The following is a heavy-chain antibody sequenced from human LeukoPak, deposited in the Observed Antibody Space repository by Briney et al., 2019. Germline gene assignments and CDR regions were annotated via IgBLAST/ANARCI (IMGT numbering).Heavy chain of an antibody. CDR1: GFTFSSYA. D-gene: IGHD3-22*01. CDR2: ISYDGSNK. CDR3: ARAPSTTYYYDSIGGTSFWGYFDY. Sequence: PGRSLRLSCAASGFTFSSYAMHWVRQAPGKGLEWVAVISYDGSNKYYADSVKGRFTISRDNSKNTLYLQMNSLRAEDTAVYYCARAPSTTYYYDSIGGTSFWGYFDYWGQGTLVTVSS. V-gene: IGHV3-30-3*01. J-gene: IGHJ4*02.